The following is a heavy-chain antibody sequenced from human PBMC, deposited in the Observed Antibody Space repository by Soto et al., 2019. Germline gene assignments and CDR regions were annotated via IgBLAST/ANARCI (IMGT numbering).Heavy chain of an antibody. Sequence: PSETLSLTCAVSGGSISSSNWWGWVRQPPGKGLEWIGEIYHTGSTNYNPSLKSRVTISVDKSKNQFSLRLSSVAAADTAVYYCARERIAGYGMDVWGQGTTVTVSS. CDR1: GGSISSSNW. J-gene: IGHJ6*02. D-gene: IGHD6-13*01. CDR2: IYHTGST. CDR3: ARERIAGYGMDV. V-gene: IGHV4-4*02.